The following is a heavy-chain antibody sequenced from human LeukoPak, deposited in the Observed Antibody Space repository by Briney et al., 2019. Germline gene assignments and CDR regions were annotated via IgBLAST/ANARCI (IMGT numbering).Heavy chain of an antibody. D-gene: IGHD3-10*01. CDR1: GFTFSSYE. J-gene: IGHJ6*03. CDR2: ISSSGSSI. Sequence: PGGSLRLSCAASGFTFSSYEMNWVRQAPGKGLEWVSKISSSGSSIYYEDSVKGRFTISRDNAENSLYLQMNSLRADDTAVYYCAREYYFHHMDGWGKGTTVTVSS. CDR3: AREYYFHHMDG. V-gene: IGHV3-48*03.